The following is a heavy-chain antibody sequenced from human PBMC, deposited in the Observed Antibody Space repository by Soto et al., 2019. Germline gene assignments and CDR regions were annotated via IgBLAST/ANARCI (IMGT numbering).Heavy chain of an antibody. Sequence: EVQLLDSGGGLVQPGGSLRLSCAASGFTFSSYAMNWVRQAPGKGLEWVSVISGSGDSTYYADSVKGRFTISRDNSKNTLYLQMNSLGTEDTAVYYWARRGPGTYFDYWGQGTLVTVSS. D-gene: IGHD6-13*01. J-gene: IGHJ4*02. CDR2: ISGSGDST. V-gene: IGHV3-23*01. CDR3: ARRGPGTYFDY. CDR1: GFTFSSYA.